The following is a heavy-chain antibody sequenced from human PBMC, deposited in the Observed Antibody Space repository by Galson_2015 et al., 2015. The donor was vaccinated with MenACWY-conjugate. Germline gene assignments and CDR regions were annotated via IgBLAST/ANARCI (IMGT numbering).Heavy chain of an antibody. Sequence: SVKVSCKASGYTFTGFYLHWVRQAPGQGLEWMGRLTPHSGGTDYAQKFQGRATMSRDTSINTTYMELSSLRFDDTAIYYCARGYAGGHMDVWGEGTTVTVSS. V-gene: IGHV1-2*06. CDR1: GYTFTGFY. CDR3: ARGYAGGHMDV. CDR2: LTPHSGGT. D-gene: IGHD2-2*01. J-gene: IGHJ6*03.